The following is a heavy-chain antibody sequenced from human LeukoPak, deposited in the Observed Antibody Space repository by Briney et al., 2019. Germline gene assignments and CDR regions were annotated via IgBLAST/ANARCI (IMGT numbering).Heavy chain of an antibody. D-gene: IGHD6-19*01. J-gene: IGHJ4*02. Sequence: ASVKVSCKASGYTFTSYYMHWVRQAPGQGLEWMGIINPSGGSTSYAQKFQGRVTMTRDMSTSTVYMELSSLRSEDTAVYYCASTDKAVALFDYWGQGTLVTVSS. CDR3: ASTDKAVALFDY. CDR1: GYTFTSYY. V-gene: IGHV1-46*01. CDR2: INPSGGST.